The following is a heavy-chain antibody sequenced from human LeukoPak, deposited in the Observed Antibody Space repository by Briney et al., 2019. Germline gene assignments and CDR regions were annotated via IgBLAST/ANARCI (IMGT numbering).Heavy chain of an antibody. CDR3: ARDLSEPHWYSSSWSLDV. CDR2: ISSSSSYI. Sequence: GGSLRLSCAASGFSFSSYGMYWVRQAPGKGLEWVSSISSSSSYIYYADSVKGRFTISRDNAKNSLYLQMNSLRAEDTAVYYCARDLSEPHWYSSSWSLDVWGQGTTVTVSS. J-gene: IGHJ6*02. V-gene: IGHV3-21*01. CDR1: GFSFSSYG. D-gene: IGHD6-13*01.